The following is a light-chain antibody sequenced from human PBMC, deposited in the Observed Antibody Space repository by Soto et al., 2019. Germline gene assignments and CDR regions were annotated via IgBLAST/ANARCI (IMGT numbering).Light chain of an antibody. CDR1: QGVSSSY. J-gene: IGKJ3*01. V-gene: IGKV3-20*01. CDR2: GAS. CDR3: QYGSSPVT. Sequence: EIVLTQSPGTLSLSPGERAPLSSRASQGVSSSYLAWFQQRPGQAPRLLIYGASSRATGIPDRFSGSGSGPDFTLSISRLEPEDFAVYYCQYGSSPVTFGPGTKVDVK.